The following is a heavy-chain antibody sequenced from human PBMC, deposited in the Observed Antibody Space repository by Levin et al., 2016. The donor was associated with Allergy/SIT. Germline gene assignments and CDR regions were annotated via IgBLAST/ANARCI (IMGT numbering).Heavy chain of an antibody. CDR2: INPSGGST. J-gene: IGHJ6*02. Sequence: WVRQAPGQGLEWMGIINPSGGSTSYAQKFQGRVTMTRDTSTSTVYMELSSLRSEDTAVYYCARGNVLMVYAKARTSCMDVWGQGTTVTVSS. V-gene: IGHV1-46*01. CDR3: ARGNVLMVYAKARTSCMDV. D-gene: IGHD2-8*01.